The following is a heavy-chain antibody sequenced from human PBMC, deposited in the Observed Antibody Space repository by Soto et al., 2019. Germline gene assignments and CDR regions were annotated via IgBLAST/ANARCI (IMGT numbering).Heavy chain of an antibody. CDR2: ISGSGGTT. CDR3: AKTANGWFSAFDI. V-gene: IGHV3-23*01. Sequence: EVQLLESGGGLVQPGGSLRLSCAASGFTFSSYAMSWVRQAPGKGLEWVSAISGSGGTTYYADSVKGRFTFSRDNPKNTLYLKMNSLRAEDTAVYYCAKTANGWFSAFDIWGQGTMVTVSS. J-gene: IGHJ3*02. D-gene: IGHD6-19*01. CDR1: GFTFSSYA.